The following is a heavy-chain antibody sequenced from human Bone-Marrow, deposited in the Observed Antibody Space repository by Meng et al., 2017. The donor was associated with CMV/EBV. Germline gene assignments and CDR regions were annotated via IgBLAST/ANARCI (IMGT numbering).Heavy chain of an antibody. J-gene: IGHJ5*02. Sequence: GGPLRLSCVASGFTLSPYGMNWVRQAPGRGLEWISYINWSSTAKYYAESVRGRFTVSRDDAKTSLYLQMNSLRAEDTAVYYCTRDSDGNFDLWGQGTPVTVSS. D-gene: IGHD4-23*01. CDR2: INWSSTAK. CDR1: GFTLSPYG. CDR3: TRDSDGNFDL. V-gene: IGHV3-48*04.